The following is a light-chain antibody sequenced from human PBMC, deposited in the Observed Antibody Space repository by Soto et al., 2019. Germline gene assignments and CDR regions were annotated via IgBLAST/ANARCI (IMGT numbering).Light chain of an antibody. CDR1: NIDSRT. Sequence: SYDLTQPPSVSVAPGQTATISCGENNIDSRTVHWYQQKPGQAPLLVVYDNSFRPSGIPNRFSGSNSGNTATLTISGVEAGDEADYYCQVWDNVDDHIYVFGTGTKVTV. J-gene: IGLJ1*01. V-gene: IGLV3-21*02. CDR2: DNS. CDR3: QVWDNVDDHIYV.